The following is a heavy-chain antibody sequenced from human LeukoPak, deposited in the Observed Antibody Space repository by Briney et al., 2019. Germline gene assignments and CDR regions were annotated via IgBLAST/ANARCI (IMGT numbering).Heavy chain of an antibody. J-gene: IGHJ5*02. D-gene: IGHD3-10*01. Sequence: SETLSLTCTVSGGSISSSSYYWGWIRQPPGKGLEWIGSIYYSGSTNYNPSLKSRVTISVDTSKNQFSLKLSSVTAADTAVYYCARRGPITMVRVRGNWFDPWGQGTLVTVSS. V-gene: IGHV4-39*07. CDR3: ARRGPITMVRVRGNWFDP. CDR1: GGSISSSSYY. CDR2: IYYSGST.